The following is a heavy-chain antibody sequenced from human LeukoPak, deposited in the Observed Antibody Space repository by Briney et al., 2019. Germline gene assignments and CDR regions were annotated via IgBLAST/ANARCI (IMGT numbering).Heavy chain of an antibody. J-gene: IGHJ4*02. CDR2: IKEDGSEK. D-gene: IGHD1/OR15-1a*01. CDR1: GFTFSSYW. CDR3: ARENNAKFDY. Sequence: GGSLRLSCADSGFTFSSYWMSWVRQAPGKGLEWVANIKEDGSEKYYVDSVKGRFTISRDNAKKSLYLQMNSLRAEDTAVYYCARENNAKFDYWGQGTLVTVSS. V-gene: IGHV3-7*04.